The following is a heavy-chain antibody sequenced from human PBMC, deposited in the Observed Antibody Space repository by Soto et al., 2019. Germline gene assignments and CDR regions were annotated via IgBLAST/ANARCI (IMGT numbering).Heavy chain of an antibody. J-gene: IGHJ5*02. CDR2: ISSSSSSI. CDR3: VRVALGDP. CDR1: GFTFSSYS. Sequence: EVQLVESGGGLVKPGGSLRLSCATSGFTFSSYSRSWVRQAPGKGLEWVSSISSSSSSIYYAESVRGRFTISRDNAKNALYLQRNSLRPEDTAVYYCVRVALGDPWGQGTLVIVSS. V-gene: IGHV3-21*01.